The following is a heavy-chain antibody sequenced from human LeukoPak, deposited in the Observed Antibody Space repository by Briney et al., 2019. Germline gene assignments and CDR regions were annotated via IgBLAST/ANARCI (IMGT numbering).Heavy chain of an antibody. Sequence: GGSLRLSCVASGFTFSDYYMSWIRQAPGKGLEWVSYISSSGSTIYYADSVKGRFTISRDNAKNSLYLQMNSLRAEDTAVYYCARAGHIVVVPAAPDYWGQGTLVTVSS. D-gene: IGHD2-2*01. CDR2: ISSSGSTI. V-gene: IGHV3-11*01. J-gene: IGHJ4*02. CDR3: ARAGHIVVVPAAPDY. CDR1: GFTFSDYY.